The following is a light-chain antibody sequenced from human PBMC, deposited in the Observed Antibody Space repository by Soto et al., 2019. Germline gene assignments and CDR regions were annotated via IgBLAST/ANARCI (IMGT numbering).Light chain of an antibody. Sequence: QSVLTQPPSASGTPGQRVTISCSGSSSNIGSNPVSWYQHLPGTAPKVLIFTNNQRPSGVPDRVSGSKSGTSASLAISGLRSEDEAHYYCAAWDDSLEAVVLGGGTTLTVL. J-gene: IGLJ3*02. V-gene: IGLV1-44*01. CDR2: TNN. CDR1: SSNIGSNP. CDR3: AAWDDSLEAVV.